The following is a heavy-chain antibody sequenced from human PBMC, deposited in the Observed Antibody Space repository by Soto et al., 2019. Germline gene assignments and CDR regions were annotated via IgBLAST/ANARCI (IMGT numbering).Heavy chain of an antibody. D-gene: IGHD3-9*01. Sequence: AGGSLRLSCAAPGFTFDDYGMSWVRQAPGKGLEWVSGINWNGGSTGYADSVKGRFTISRDNAKNSLYLQMNSLRAEDTALYYCARDLPYYDILTGYSPPGYWGQGTLVTVSS. CDR2: INWNGGST. J-gene: IGHJ4*02. CDR1: GFTFDDYG. V-gene: IGHV3-20*04. CDR3: ARDLPYYDILTGYSPPGY.